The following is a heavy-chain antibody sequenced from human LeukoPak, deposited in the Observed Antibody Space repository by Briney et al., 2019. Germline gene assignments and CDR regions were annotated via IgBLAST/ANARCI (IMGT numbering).Heavy chain of an antibody. CDR3: ARVFNIAAEDGYGVDV. J-gene: IGHJ6*02. CDR2: IYSVGNT. Sequence: PGGSLRLSCASSTFTVSSNYMSWVRQAPGKGLEWVSIIYSVGNTYYADSVKGRFTISRDNSKNTLYLQMNSLRVEDTAVYYCARVFNIAAEDGYGVDVWGQGTTVTVSS. CDR1: TFTVSSNY. D-gene: IGHD6-13*01. V-gene: IGHV3-66*01.